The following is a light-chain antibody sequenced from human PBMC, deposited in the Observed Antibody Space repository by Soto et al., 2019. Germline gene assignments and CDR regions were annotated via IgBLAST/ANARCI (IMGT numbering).Light chain of an antibody. CDR2: GAS. Sequence: EIVLTQSPGTLSLSPGERATLSCRASQSVSSSYLAWYQQKTGQAPMLLIYGASSRATGIPDRFSGSGSGTDFTLTISRLEPEDFAVYYCQQYGSSHTWTFGQGTKVEIK. CDR3: QQYGSSHTWT. V-gene: IGKV3-20*01. CDR1: QSVSSSY. J-gene: IGKJ1*01.